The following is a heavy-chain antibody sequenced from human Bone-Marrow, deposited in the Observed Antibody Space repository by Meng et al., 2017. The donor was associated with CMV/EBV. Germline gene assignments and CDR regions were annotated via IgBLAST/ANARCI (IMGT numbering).Heavy chain of an antibody. CDR2: INHSGST. Sequence: SETLSLTCAVYGGSFSGYYWSWIRQPPGKGLEWIGEINHSGSTNYNPSLKSRVTISVDTSKNQFSLKLSSVTAADTAVYYCARWGKKRIGYCSSTSCYRTPFDIWGQGTMVTVSS. CDR1: GGSFSGYY. J-gene: IGHJ3*02. CDR3: ARWGKKRIGYCSSTSCYRTPFDI. D-gene: IGHD2-2*02. V-gene: IGHV4-34*01.